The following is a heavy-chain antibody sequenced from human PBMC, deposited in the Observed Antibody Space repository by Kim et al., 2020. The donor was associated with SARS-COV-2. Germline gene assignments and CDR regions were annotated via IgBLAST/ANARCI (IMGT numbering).Heavy chain of an antibody. Sequence: SVKVSCKASGGTFSSYAISWVRQAPGQGLEWMGGIIPIFGTANYAQKFQGRVTITADESTSTAYMELSSLRSEDTAVYYCASAHRSLKLRYFDWFGWFDPWGQGTLVTVSS. V-gene: IGHV1-69*13. D-gene: IGHD3-9*01. CDR3: ASAHRSLKLRYFDWFGWFDP. J-gene: IGHJ5*02. CDR1: GGTFSSYA. CDR2: IIPIFGTA.